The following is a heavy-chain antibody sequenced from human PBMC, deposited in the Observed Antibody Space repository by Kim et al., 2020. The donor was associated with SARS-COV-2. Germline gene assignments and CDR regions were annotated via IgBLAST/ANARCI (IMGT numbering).Heavy chain of an antibody. D-gene: IGHD6-13*01. CDR1: GFTFSSYD. V-gene: IGHV3-13*04. CDR3: ARELPPGIAAAGHYYYGMDV. CDR2: IGTAGDT. Sequence: GGSLRLSCAASGFTFSSYDMHWVRQATGKGLEWVSAIGTAGDTYYPGSVKGRFTISRENAKNSLYLQMNSLRAGDTAVYYCARELPPGIAAAGHYYYGMDVWGQGTTVTVSS. J-gene: IGHJ6*02.